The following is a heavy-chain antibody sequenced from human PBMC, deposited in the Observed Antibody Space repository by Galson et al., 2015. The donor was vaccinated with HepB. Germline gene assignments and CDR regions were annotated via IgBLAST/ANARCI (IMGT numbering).Heavy chain of an antibody. Sequence: SLRLSCAASGFTFSSYGMHWVRQAPGKGLEWVAVIWYDGSNKYYADSVKGRFTISRDNSKNTLYLQMNSLRAEDTAVYYCARDRRLEYSSSSGVDYWGQGTLVTVSS. CDR1: GFTFSSYG. CDR3: ARDRRLEYSSSSGVDY. V-gene: IGHV3-33*01. D-gene: IGHD6-6*01. CDR2: IWYDGSNK. J-gene: IGHJ4*02.